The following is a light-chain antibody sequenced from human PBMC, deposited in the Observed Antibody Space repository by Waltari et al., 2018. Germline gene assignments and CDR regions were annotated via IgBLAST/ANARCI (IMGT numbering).Light chain of an antibody. CDR1: QRCCSQ. Sequence: DIVLTPSPVTPSVSPAERVTLTFRASQRCCSQLAWYLHKAGQAPRLLIHDVYNRAAGIPARCSGSGSGTDVSLTINSPEPEESAVYFCQQRSEWPITVGGGTKVEIK. V-gene: IGKV3-11*01. CDR3: QQRSEWPIT. CDR2: DVY. J-gene: IGKJ4*01.